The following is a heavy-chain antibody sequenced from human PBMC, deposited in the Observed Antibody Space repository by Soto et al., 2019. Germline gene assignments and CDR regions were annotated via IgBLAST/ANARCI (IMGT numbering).Heavy chain of an antibody. J-gene: IGHJ6*01. CDR2: ISGSGGST. Sequence: EMQLLESGGGLVQPGGSLRLSCAASGFTFSSFAMSWVRQAPGKGLDWVSAISGSGGSTYSADSVKGRFTISRDNSKNTLYLQMSSLRAEDTAMYYCARDFTVGAIYSGVYYYSLDVWGRGTTVTVSS. CDR3: ARDFTVGAIYSGVYYYSLDV. V-gene: IGHV3-23*01. D-gene: IGHD1-26*01. CDR1: GFTFSSFA.